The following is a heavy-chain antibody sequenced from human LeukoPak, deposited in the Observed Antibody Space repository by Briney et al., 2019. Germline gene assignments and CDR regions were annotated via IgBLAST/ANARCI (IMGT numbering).Heavy chain of an antibody. CDR1: GGSISTYY. CDR3: ARVLTVTNFDY. Sequence: SETLSLTCTVSGGSISTYYWGWIRQPPGKGLEWIGSIYYSGSTYYNPSLKSRVTISVDTSKNQFSLKLSSVTAADTAVYYCARVLTVTNFDYWGQGTLVTVSS. D-gene: IGHD4-17*01. V-gene: IGHV4-39*07. J-gene: IGHJ4*02. CDR2: IYYSGST.